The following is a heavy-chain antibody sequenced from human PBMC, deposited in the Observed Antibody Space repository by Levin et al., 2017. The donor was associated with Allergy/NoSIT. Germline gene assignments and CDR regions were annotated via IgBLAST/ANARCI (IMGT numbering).Heavy chain of an antibody. V-gene: IGHV1-69*01. CDR2: IIPMFGTT. J-gene: IGHJ6*02. CDR3: GRSIVGANDGMDV. Sequence: KISCKASGGIFSSYAINWVRQAPGQGLEWMGGIIPMFGTTNYAQKFQGRVSITADESTSTAYMELSNLRSEDTAVYYCGRSIVGANDGMDVWGQGTTVTVYS. CDR1: GGIFSSYA. D-gene: IGHD1-26*01.